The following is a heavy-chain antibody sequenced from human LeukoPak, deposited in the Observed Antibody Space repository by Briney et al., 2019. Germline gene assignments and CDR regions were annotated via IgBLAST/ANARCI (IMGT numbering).Heavy chain of an antibody. CDR1: GFTFSSYA. J-gene: IGHJ4*02. D-gene: IGHD2-15*01. CDR2: ISYDGSNK. V-gene: IGHV3-30-3*01. Sequence: GGSLRLSCAASGFTFSSYAMHWVRQAPGKGLEWVAVISYDGSNKYYADSVKGRFTISRDNSKNTLYLQMNSLRAEDTAVYYCASPPGYCSGGSCYWGQGTLVTVSS. CDR3: ASPPGYCSGGSCY.